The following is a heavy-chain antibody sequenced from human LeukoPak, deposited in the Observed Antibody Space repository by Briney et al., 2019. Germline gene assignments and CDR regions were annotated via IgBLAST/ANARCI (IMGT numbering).Heavy chain of an antibody. Sequence: GGSLRLSCAASGFTFSSYGMHWVRQAPGKGLEWVAVISYDGSNKYYADSVKGRFTISRDNSKNTLYLQMNSLRAEDTAVYYCAGIVVVPAAMWAFDYWGQGTLVTVSS. CDR2: ISYDGSNK. CDR3: AGIVVVPAAMWAFDY. V-gene: IGHV3-30*03. J-gene: IGHJ4*02. CDR1: GFTFSSYG. D-gene: IGHD2-2*01.